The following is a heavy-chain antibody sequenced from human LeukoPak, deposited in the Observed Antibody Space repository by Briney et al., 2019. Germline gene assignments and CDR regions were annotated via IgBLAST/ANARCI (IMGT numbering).Heavy chain of an antibody. CDR3: ARAIGGSLDY. D-gene: IGHD1-26*01. J-gene: IGHJ4*02. V-gene: IGHV6-1*01. Sequence: SVKSRITINPDTSKNQVSLQLNSVTPEDTAVYYCARAIGGSLDYWGQGTLVTVS.